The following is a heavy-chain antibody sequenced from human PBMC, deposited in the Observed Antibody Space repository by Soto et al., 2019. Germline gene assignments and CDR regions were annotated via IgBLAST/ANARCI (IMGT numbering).Heavy chain of an antibody. J-gene: IGHJ3*02. Sequence: EVQLVESGGGLVQPGGSLRLSCVASGFTVTDIYMNWAPQAPGKGLEWVSVIYKDFTDYADFVRGRFSVSTDTSTNALYLQLVNLRAEGTAVYYCAREPRYCSGGSCSIMGYAFDIWGQGAMVTVSS. CDR1: GFTVTDIY. CDR3: AREPRYCSGGSCSIMGYAFDI. CDR2: IYKDFT. D-gene: IGHD2-15*01. V-gene: IGHV3-66*01.